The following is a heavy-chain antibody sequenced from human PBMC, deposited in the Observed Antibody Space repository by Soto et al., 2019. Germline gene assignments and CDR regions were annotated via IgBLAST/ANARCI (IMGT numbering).Heavy chain of an antibody. Sequence: QVQLQESGPGLVKPSQTLSLTCTVSGGSISSGGYYWSWIRQHPGKGLEWIGYIYYSGSTYYNPSLKRRVTISVDTSKNQFSLQLSAVPAADTAVYYCARYDLYKPGGMDVWGQGTTVPVAS. CDR2: IYYSGST. D-gene: IGHD3-3*01. CDR3: ARYDLYKPGGMDV. CDR1: GGSISSGGYY. J-gene: IGHJ6*02. V-gene: IGHV4-31*03.